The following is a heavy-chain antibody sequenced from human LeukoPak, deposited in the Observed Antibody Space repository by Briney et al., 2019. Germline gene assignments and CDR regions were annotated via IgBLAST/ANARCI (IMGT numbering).Heavy chain of an antibody. CDR1: GFRFSSYW. CDR2: IKQDGSEK. V-gene: IGHV3-7*01. Sequence: PGGSLRLSCAASGFRFSSYWMTWVRQAPGKGLEWVANIKQDGSEKYYVDSVKGRFTISRDNSKNTLYLQMNSLKTEDTALYYCARRWIVGAASYFDYWGQGTLVTVSS. J-gene: IGHJ4*02. CDR3: ARRWIVGAASYFDY. D-gene: IGHD1-26*01.